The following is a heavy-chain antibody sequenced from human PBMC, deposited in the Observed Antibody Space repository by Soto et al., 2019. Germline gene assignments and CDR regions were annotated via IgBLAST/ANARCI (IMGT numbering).Heavy chain of an antibody. CDR2: IITSFETA. J-gene: IGHJ6*02. V-gene: IGHV1-69*01. Sequence: QVQLMQSGPEMKKPGSSLQVSCKASGGTFSSYVISWVRQAPGHGLKWMVGIITSFETAKYEQKFQGRVRITADDSTCTGYMELSSLIAEDTALYFCAKAVADYGFCGGRSSTSMRAYGMDVWGQGTPVTVSS. CDR1: GGTFSSYV. CDR3: AKAVADYGFCGGRSSTSMRAYGMDV. D-gene: IGHD2-21*01.